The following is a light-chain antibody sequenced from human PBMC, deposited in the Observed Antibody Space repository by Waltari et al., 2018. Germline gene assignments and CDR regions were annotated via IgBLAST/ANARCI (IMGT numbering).Light chain of an antibody. CDR3: SSYAGSNNVI. J-gene: IGLJ2*01. CDR1: SSDVGSYNY. CDR2: EVT. V-gene: IGLV2-8*01. Sequence: QSALTQPPSASGSRGQSVTISCTGTSSDVGSYNYVSWYQQHPGKAPKLMIYEVTKRPPGVPDRFSGSKSGNTASLTVSGLHAEDEADYYCSSYAGSNNVIFGGGTRLTVL.